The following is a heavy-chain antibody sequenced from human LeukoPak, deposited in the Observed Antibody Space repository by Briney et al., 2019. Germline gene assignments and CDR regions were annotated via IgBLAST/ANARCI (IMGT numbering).Heavy chain of an antibody. V-gene: IGHV1-3*01. J-gene: IGHJ4*02. CDR1: GYTFTSYA. Sequence: GVSVKVSCKASGYTFTSYAMHWVRQAPGQRLEWMGWINAGNGNTKYSQKFQGRVTITRDTSASTAYMELSSLRSEDTAVYYCATEHSSGWYGFDYWGQGTLVTVSS. CDR2: INAGNGNT. D-gene: IGHD6-19*01. CDR3: ATEHSSGWYGFDY.